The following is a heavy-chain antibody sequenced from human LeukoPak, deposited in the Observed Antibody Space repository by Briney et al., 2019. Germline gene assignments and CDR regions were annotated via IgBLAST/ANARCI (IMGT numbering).Heavy chain of an antibody. CDR2: IKQDGSEK. CDR3: ARVAPSPNTIFGVVIDY. J-gene: IGHJ4*02. D-gene: IGHD3-3*01. CDR1: GFTFSSYW. V-gene: IGHV3-7*01. Sequence: GGSLRLSCAASGFTFSSYWMSWVRQAPGKGLEWVANIKQDGSEKYYVDSVKGRFTISRDNAKNTLYLQMNSLRAEDTAVYYCARVAPSPNTIFGVVIDYWGQGTLVTVSS.